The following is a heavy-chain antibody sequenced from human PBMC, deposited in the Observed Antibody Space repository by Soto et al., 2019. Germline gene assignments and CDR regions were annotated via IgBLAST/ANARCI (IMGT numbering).Heavy chain of an antibody. J-gene: IGHJ3*02. CDR1: GYDFTSYG. V-gene: IGHV1-18*01. Sequence: QGQLLQSGDEVKKPGASVRVSCRASGYDFTSYGISWVRQAPGQGLEWVSWISAYNGKRDTAQKFQGRVTMPLDTSTDTAHMELGDLTSADTAVYYCARGRIVASIHDAFEIWGQGTMVAVSS. CDR2: ISAYNGKR. CDR3: ARGRIVASIHDAFEI. D-gene: IGHD2-21*01.